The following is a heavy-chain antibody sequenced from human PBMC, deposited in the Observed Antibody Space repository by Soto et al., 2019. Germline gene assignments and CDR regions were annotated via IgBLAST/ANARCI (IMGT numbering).Heavy chain of an antibody. J-gene: IGHJ5*02. D-gene: IGHD4-17*01. V-gene: IGHV4-34*01. Sequence: SETLSLTCAVYGGSFSGYYWSWIRQPPGKGLEWIGEINHSGSTNYNPSLKSRVTISVDTSKNQFCLKLSSVTAADTAVYYCARGQRTVTTPLRRANWFDPWGHGTLVTVSS. CDR3: ARGQRTVTTPLRRANWFDP. CDR1: GGSFSGYY. CDR2: INHSGST.